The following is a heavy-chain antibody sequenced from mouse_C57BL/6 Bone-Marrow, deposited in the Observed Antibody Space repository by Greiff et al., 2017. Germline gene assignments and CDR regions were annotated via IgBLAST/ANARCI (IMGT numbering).Heavy chain of an antibody. CDR3: ARHEDENYYAMDY. Sequence: VKLVESGPGLVQPSQSLSITCTVSGFSLTSYGVHWVRQSPGKGLEWLGGIWSGGSTDYNAAFISRLSISKDNSKSQVFFKMNSLQADDTAIYYCARHEDENYYAMDYWGQGTSVTVSS. J-gene: IGHJ4*01. CDR2: IWSGGST. V-gene: IGHV2-2*01. CDR1: GFSLTSYG.